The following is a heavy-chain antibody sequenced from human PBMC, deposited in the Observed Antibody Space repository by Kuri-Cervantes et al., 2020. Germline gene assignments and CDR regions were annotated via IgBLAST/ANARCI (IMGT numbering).Heavy chain of an antibody. V-gene: IGHV4-38-2*02. Sequence: ESLKISCTVSGYSISSGCYWGWIRQPPGKGLEWIGSIYHSGSTYYNPSLRSRVTISVDTSKNQFSLKLSSVTAADTAVYYCARGGGQWLSGSRKAKGWSDYWGQGTLVTVSS. D-gene: IGHD6-19*01. CDR1: GYSISSGCY. J-gene: IGHJ4*02. CDR2: IYHSGST. CDR3: ARGGGQWLSGSRKAKGWSDY.